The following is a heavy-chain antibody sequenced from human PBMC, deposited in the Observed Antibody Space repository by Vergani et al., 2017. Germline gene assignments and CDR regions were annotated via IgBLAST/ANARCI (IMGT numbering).Heavy chain of an antibody. J-gene: IGHJ4*02. CDR1: GYTFTSYG. CDR2: ISAYNGNT. CDR3: ARPTNWAYYDSSGYFDY. Sequence: QVQLVQSGAEVKKPGSSVKVSCKASGYTFTSYGISWVRQAPGQGLEWMGWISAYNGNTNYAQKLQGRVTMTTDTSTSTAYMELRSLRSDDTAVYYCARPTNWAYYDSSGYFDYWGQGTLVTVSS. V-gene: IGHV1-18*01. D-gene: IGHD3-22*01.